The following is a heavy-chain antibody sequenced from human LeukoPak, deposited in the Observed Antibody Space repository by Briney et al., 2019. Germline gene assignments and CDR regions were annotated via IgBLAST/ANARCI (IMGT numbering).Heavy chain of an antibody. D-gene: IGHD4-23*01. CDR2: IYYSGST. CDR1: GGSISSSSYY. V-gene: IGHV4-39*07. CDR3: ARVVYGGNSDDAFDI. J-gene: IGHJ3*02. Sequence: SETLSLTCTVSGGSISSSSYYWGWIRQPPGKGLEWIGSIYYSGSTYYNPSLKSRVTISVDTSKNQFSLKLSSVTAADTAVYYCARVVYGGNSDDAFDIWGQGTMVTVSS.